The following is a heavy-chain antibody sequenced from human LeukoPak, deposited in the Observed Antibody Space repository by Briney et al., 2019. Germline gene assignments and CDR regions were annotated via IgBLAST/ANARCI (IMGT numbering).Heavy chain of an antibody. CDR2: ISSRGTYT. V-gene: IGHV3-11*05. J-gene: IGHJ4*02. D-gene: IGHD4-23*01. Sequence: GGSLRLSCAASGFTFSDFFMNWIRQAPGKGLEWVAVISSRGTYTNYADSVKGRFTISRDNTKNSLFLQMESLRAEDTAIYYCARDRWELLGAGHYFDYWGQGALLTVSS. CDR1: GFTFSDFF. CDR3: ARDRWELLGAGHYFDY.